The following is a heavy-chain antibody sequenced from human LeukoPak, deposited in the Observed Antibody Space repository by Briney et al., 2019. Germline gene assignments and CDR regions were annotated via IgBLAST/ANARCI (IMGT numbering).Heavy chain of an antibody. Sequence: SETLSLTCTVSGDSIRSSRYYWGWIRQPPGKGLEWIGSIYYSGSTYYNPSLKSRVTISVDTSKNQFSLKLSSVTAADTAVYYCARDINGLYSSSWYANYYYYMDVWGKGTTVTVSS. V-gene: IGHV4-39*01. CDR2: IYYSGST. CDR1: GDSIRSSRYY. D-gene: IGHD6-13*01. CDR3: ARDINGLYSSSWYANYYYYMDV. J-gene: IGHJ6*03.